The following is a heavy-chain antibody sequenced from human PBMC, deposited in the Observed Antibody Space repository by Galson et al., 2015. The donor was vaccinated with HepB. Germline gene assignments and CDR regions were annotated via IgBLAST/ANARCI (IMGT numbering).Heavy chain of an antibody. CDR3: ARETPDTYHFDY. CDR1: GYTLTNYH. Sequence: SVQVSCKASGYTLTNYHFHWVRQAPGQGPEWMGKIFAGGGSTRYAERSQGRVTLTRDSSTSTIYMEVSRLRSDDTAVYYCARETPDTYHFDYWGQGPLVTVSS. V-gene: IGHV1-46*01. D-gene: IGHD2-15*01. CDR2: IFAGGGST. J-gene: IGHJ4*02.